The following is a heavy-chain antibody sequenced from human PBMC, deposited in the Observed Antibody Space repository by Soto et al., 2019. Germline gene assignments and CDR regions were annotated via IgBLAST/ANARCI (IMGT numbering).Heavy chain of an antibody. V-gene: IGHV5-10-1*01. CDR2: IDPSDSYT. CDR3: ARHGKGIAVAGTSYYYYGMDV. CDR1: GYSFTSYW. D-gene: IGHD6-19*01. Sequence: ESVKIFCRGFGYSFTSYWISWVRQIPGKGLEGMGRIDPSDSYTNYSPSFQGHVTISADKSISTAYLQWSSLKASDTAMYYCARHGKGIAVAGTSYYYYGMDVWGQGTTVTVSS. J-gene: IGHJ6*02.